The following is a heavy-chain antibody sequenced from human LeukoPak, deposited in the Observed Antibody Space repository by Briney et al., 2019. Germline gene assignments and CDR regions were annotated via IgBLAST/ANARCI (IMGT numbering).Heavy chain of an antibody. V-gene: IGHV3-23*01. Sequence: GGSLRLSCAASGFTFSSYAMSRVRQAPGKGLEWVSAISGSGGSTYYADSVKGRFTISRDNSKNTLYLQMNSLRAEDTAVYYCAKMGGGGSWHAGDYFDYWGQGTLVTVSS. CDR3: AKMGGGGSWHAGDYFDY. CDR1: GFTFSSYA. CDR2: ISGSGGST. D-gene: IGHD6-13*01. J-gene: IGHJ4*02.